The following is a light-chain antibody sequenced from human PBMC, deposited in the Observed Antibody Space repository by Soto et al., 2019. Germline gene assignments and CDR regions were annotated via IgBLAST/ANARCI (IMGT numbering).Light chain of an antibody. CDR3: QQLTSYPRST. J-gene: IGKJ5*01. V-gene: IGKV1-9*01. CDR1: QGISNY. Sequence: DIQLTQSPSFLSASGGDMFTVTLRVSQGISNYLAWYQQRPGKAPKLLIYAASTLQTGVPSRFSGSGSGTEFTLTISSLQPEDFATYHCQQLTSYPRSTFGQGTRLQI. CDR2: AAS.